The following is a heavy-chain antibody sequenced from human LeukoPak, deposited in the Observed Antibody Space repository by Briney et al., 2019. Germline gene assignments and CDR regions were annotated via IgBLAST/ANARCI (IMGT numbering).Heavy chain of an antibody. D-gene: IGHD5-12*01. J-gene: IGHJ4*02. CDR3: ATVRYSTIWSFEFDN. Sequence: PGGSLRLSCAASGFNFSDYFMSWIRQAPGKGLQWLAYISKTGRGIEYAESVRGRFTISRDNAKNSVFLQMDSLRAEDTAAYFCATVRYSTIWSFEFDNWGQGALVTVSS. CDR1: GFNFSDYF. V-gene: IGHV3-11*01. CDR2: ISKTGRGI.